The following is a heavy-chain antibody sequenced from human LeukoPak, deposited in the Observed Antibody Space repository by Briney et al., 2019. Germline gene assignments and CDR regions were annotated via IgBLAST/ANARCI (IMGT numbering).Heavy chain of an antibody. V-gene: IGHV3-21*01. CDR1: GFTFSNYD. CDR3: ARDKEVTYYDFWSGYSPRYYYMDV. D-gene: IGHD3-3*01. CDR2: ISGDSRYM. Sequence: GGSLRLSYAASGFTFSNYDMNWVRQAPGKGLEWVSFISGDSRYMYYADSVKGRFTISRDDAKKSLYLQMKSLRAEDTAVYYCARDKEVTYYDFWSGYSPRYYYMDVWGKGTTVTVSS. J-gene: IGHJ6*03.